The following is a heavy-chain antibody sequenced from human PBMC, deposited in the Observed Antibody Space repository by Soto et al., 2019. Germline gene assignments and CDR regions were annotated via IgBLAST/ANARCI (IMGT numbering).Heavy chain of an antibody. Sequence: QVQLVESGGGVVQPGRSLRLSCAASGFTFSSYGMHWVRQAPGKGLEWVAVIWYDGSNKYYADSVKGRFTISRDNSKNTLYLQMNSLRAEDTAVYYCARDLLELGYYYGMDVWGQGTTVTVSS. J-gene: IGHJ6*02. CDR1: GFTFSSYG. CDR2: IWYDGSNK. CDR3: ARDLLELGYYYGMDV. D-gene: IGHD1-7*01. V-gene: IGHV3-33*01.